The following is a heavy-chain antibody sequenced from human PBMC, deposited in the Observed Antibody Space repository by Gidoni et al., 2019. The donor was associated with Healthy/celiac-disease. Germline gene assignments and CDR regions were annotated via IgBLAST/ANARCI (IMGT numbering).Heavy chain of an antibody. CDR3: ARSCRGGHCLGEDWFEP. V-gene: IGHV1-3*01. CDR1: GYIFGAYA. J-gene: IGHJ5*01. Sequence: QAHLVQSGPDLKKPGASVKIACKTSGYIFGAYAIHWLRQAPGQSLEWMGRIDAGAGYTEYSERFKDRLTITRDTFAETVYMELSGLKIADTAMFYCARSCRGGHCLGEDWFEPWGQGTLVTVSS. D-gene: IGHD2-15*01. CDR2: IDAGAGYT.